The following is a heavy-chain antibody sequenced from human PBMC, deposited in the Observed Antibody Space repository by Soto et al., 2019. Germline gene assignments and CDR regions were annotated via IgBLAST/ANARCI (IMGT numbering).Heavy chain of an antibody. V-gene: IGHV4-31*03. Sequence: QVQLQESGPGLVKPSQTLSLTCTVSGGSISSGGYYWSWIRQHPGKGLEWIGYIYYSGSTYYNPSLKSRVTISVDTSKNQFSLKLSSVTAADTAVYYCARGVVPAAMPEEGWFDPWGQGTLVTVSS. CDR3: ARGVVPAAMPEEGWFDP. CDR1: GGSISSGGYY. CDR2: IYYSGST. J-gene: IGHJ5*02. D-gene: IGHD2-2*01.